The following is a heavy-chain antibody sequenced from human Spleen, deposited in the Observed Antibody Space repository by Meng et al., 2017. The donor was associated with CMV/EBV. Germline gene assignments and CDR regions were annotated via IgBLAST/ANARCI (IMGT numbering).Heavy chain of an antibody. V-gene: IGHV1-58*01. CDR3: AADRASDDSSGYHNWFDP. CDR2: IVVGSGST. Sequence: SVKVSCKASGFTFTTSAVQWVRQARGQRLEWIGWIVVGSGSTNYAQKFQERVTITRDMSTSTAYMELSSLRSEDTAVYYCAADRASDDSSGYHNWFDPWGQGTLVTVSS. J-gene: IGHJ5*02. D-gene: IGHD3-22*01. CDR1: GFTFTTSA.